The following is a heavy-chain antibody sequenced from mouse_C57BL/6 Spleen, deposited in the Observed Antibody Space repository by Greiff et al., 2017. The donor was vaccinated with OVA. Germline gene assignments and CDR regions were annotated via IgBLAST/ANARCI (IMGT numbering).Heavy chain of an antibody. Sequence: EVQLQQSGPVLVKPGASVKMSCKASGYTFTDYYMNWVKQSHGKSLEWIGVINPYNGGTSYNQKFKGKATLTVDKSSSTAYMELNSLTSEDSAVYYCAREGYLLGRRYFDVWGTGTTVTVSS. D-gene: IGHD4-1*01. CDR2: INPYNGGT. CDR1: GYTFTDYY. J-gene: IGHJ1*03. CDR3: AREGYLLGRRYFDV. V-gene: IGHV1-19*01.